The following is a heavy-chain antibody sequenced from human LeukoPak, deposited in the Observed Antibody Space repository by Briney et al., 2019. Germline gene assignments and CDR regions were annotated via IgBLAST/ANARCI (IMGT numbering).Heavy chain of an antibody. J-gene: IGHJ3*02. V-gene: IGHV3-30*18. D-gene: IGHD3-9*01. CDR1: GFTFSSYG. Sequence: GGSLRLSCAASGFTFSSYGMHWVRQAPGKGLEWVAVISYDGSNKYYADSVKGRFTISRDNSKNTLYLQMNSLRAEDTAVCYCAKEWDYDILTGPLAAFDIWGQGTMVTVSS. CDR3: AKEWDYDILTGPLAAFDI. CDR2: ISYDGSNK.